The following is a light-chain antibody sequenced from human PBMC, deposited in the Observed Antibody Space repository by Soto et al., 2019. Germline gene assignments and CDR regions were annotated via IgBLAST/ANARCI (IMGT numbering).Light chain of an antibody. V-gene: IGLV2-23*01. CDR3: CSYAGSDTMI. CDR2: EGT. CDR1: SSNVGSYDL. Sequence: QSALTQPASVSGSSGQSITISCTGTSSNVGSYDLVSWYQQHPGEAPKLMIYEGTKRPSGVSNRFSGSKSANTASLTISGLQPEDAADYYCCSYAGSDTMIFGGGTKLTVL. J-gene: IGLJ2*01.